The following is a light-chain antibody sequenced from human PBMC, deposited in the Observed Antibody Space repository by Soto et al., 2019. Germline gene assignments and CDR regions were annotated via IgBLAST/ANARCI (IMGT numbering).Light chain of an antibody. CDR3: ISYTNSDTYV. CDR1: SSDVGGYNY. V-gene: IGLV2-14*03. J-gene: IGLJ1*01. CDR2: NVI. Sequence: VLAQPASVSGSPGQSITISCTGTSSDVGGYNYVSWYQQYPGKAPKLMVFNVINRPSGVSNRFSGSKSGNTASLTISGLQAEDEADYYCISYTNSDTYVFGTGTKVTVL.